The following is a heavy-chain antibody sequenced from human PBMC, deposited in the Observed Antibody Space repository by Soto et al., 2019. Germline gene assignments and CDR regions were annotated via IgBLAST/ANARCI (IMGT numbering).Heavy chain of an antibody. CDR1: GFTFSSYA. CDR2: ISGSGGST. D-gene: IGHD1-1*01. J-gene: IGHJ4*02. Sequence: EVQLLESGGGLVQPGGSLRLSCAASGFTFSSYAMNWVRQAPGKGLEWVSVISGSGGSTYYADSVKGRFTISRDNSKNTLYLQMNGLRAEDAAVYYCAKRATGTYFDYWGQGTLVTVSS. CDR3: AKRATGTYFDY. V-gene: IGHV3-23*01.